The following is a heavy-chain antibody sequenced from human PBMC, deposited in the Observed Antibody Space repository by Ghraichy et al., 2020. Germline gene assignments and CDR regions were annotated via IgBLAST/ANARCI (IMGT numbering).Heavy chain of an antibody. CDR1: GFTFSSYA. Sequence: GGSLRLSCSASGFTFSSYAMHWVRQAPGKGLEYVSAISSNGGSTYYADSVKGRFTISRDNSKNTLYLQMSSLRAEDTAVYYCVKDGGGILTGLSSFDYWGQGTLVTVSS. CDR3: VKDGGGILTGLSSFDY. V-gene: IGHV3-64D*09. CDR2: ISSNGGST. D-gene: IGHD3-9*01. J-gene: IGHJ4*02.